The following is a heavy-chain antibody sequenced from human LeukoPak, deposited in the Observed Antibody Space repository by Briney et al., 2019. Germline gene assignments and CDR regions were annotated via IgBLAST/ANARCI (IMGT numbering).Heavy chain of an antibody. Sequence: TGGSLRLSGAASGFTFSSYAMHWVRQAPGKGLEWVAVISYDGSNKYYADSVKGRFTISRDNSKNTLYVQMNSLRAEDTAVYYCAKVPKGGYFDYWGQGTLVTVSS. J-gene: IGHJ4*02. CDR1: GFTFSSYA. CDR2: ISYDGSNK. V-gene: IGHV3-30-3*01. CDR3: AKVPKGGYFDY.